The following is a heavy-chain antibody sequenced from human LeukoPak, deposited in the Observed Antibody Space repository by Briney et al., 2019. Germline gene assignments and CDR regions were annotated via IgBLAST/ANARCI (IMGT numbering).Heavy chain of an antibody. CDR1: GFTFSGSA. CDR2: IRSKANNYAT. J-gene: IGHJ3*02. CDR3: SSSFGWELPGDAFDI. V-gene: IGHV3-73*01. Sequence: GGSLRLSCAASGFTFSGSAMHWVRQASGKGLEWVGRIRSKANNYATTYAASVKGRFTISRDDPKNTAYLQMNSLKTEDTAVYYCSSSFGWELPGDAFDIWGQGTMVTVSS. D-gene: IGHD1-26*01.